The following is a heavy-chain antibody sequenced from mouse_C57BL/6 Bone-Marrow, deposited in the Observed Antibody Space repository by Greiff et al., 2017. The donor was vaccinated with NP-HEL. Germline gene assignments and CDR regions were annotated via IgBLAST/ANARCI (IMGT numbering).Heavy chain of an antibody. J-gene: IGHJ1*03. CDR1: GYTFTDYY. CDR3: ARWLLNWYFDV. V-gene: IGHV1-19*01. CDR2: INPYNGGT. D-gene: IGHD2-3*01. Sequence: VQLKESGPVLVKPGASVKMSCKASGYTFTDYYMNWVKQSHGKSLEWIGVINPYNGGTSYNQKFKGKATLTVDKSSSTAYMELNSLTSEDSAVYYCARWLLNWYFDVWGTGTTVTVSS.